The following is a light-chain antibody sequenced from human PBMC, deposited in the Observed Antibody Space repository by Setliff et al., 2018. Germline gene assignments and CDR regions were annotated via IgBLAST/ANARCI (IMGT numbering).Light chain of an antibody. V-gene: IGKV1-9*01. J-gene: IGKJ1*01. CDR3: QQLNSPVT. Sequence: DIQLTQSPSFLSASVGDRVTITCRASQDVGTYLAWYQQKLGKAPKLLIYAASTLQSGVPSRFGGSGSGTEFTLSISSLQPEDFATYYCQQLNSPVTFGQGTRWISN. CDR1: QDVGTY. CDR2: AAS.